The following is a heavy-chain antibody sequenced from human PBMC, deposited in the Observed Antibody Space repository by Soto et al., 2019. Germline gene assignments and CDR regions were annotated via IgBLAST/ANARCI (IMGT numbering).Heavy chain of an antibody. CDR2: INGRSNYK. Sequence: EVELLESGGGLVKPGGSLRLSCAASGFSFSTYNMNWVRQAPGKGLEWVSSINGRSNYKYYTDSVKGRFTISRDNPKNSLYLQMDSLRVEDTAVYYCVREDGLVGSNSAFDQWGQGTLVIVPS. D-gene: IGHD7-27*01. CDR3: VREDGLVGSNSAFDQ. V-gene: IGHV3-21*02. J-gene: IGHJ4*02. CDR1: GFSFSTYN.